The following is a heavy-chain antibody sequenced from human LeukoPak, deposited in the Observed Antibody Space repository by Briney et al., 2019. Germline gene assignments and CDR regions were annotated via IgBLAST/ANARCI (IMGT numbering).Heavy chain of an antibody. V-gene: IGHV3-48*01. CDR2: ISSSSSTI. J-gene: IGHJ4*02. CDR3: ARAHPGDYSDFQFDY. CDR1: GFTFSSYG. D-gene: IGHD4-11*01. Sequence: PGGSLRLSCAASGFTFSSYGMTWVRQAPGKGLEWVSYISSSSSTIYYADSVEGRFTISRDNAKNSLYLQLNSLRAEDTAVYYCARAHPGDYSDFQFDYWGQGTLVTVSS.